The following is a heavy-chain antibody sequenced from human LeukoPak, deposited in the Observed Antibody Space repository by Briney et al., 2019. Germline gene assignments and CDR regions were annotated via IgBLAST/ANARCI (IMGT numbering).Heavy chain of an antibody. CDR3: ARGPYSKPKYYFDY. V-gene: IGHV1-18*01. Sequence: ASVKVSCKASGYTFTSYGISWVRRAPGQGLEWMGWISAYNGNTNYAQKLQGRVTMTTDTSTSTAYMELRSLRSDDTAVYYCARGPYSKPKYYFDYWGQGTLVTVSS. D-gene: IGHD6-13*01. J-gene: IGHJ4*02. CDR1: GYTFTSYG. CDR2: ISAYNGNT.